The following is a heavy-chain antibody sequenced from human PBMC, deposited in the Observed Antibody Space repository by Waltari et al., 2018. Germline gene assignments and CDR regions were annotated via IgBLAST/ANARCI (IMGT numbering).Heavy chain of an antibody. D-gene: IGHD6-13*01. CDR2: ISASSSDI. V-gene: IGHV3-48*04. CDR1: GFTFSNYG. J-gene: IGHJ4*02. CDR3: TRELIAAANSNY. Sequence: EVQLVESGGGLVQPGGSLRLSCAASGFTFSNYGMNWVRQAPGKGLEWVSYISASSSDIYYADSVKGRFTISRDNAKNSVHLQMNSVRAADTAVYYCTRELIAAANSNYWGQGTLVTVSS.